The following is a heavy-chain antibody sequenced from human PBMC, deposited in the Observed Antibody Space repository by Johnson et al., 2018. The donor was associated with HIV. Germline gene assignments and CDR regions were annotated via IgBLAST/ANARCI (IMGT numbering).Heavy chain of an antibody. V-gene: IGHV3-13*01. CDR2: IGTAGDT. Sequence: VQLVESGGGLVQPGGSLRLSCAASGFTFSSYDMHWVRQATGKGLEWVSAIGTAGDTYYADSVKGRFTISRDNSKNTLYLHMNSLRAEDTAVYYCARDQSNGWNRGAFDIWGQGTVVTVSS. CDR1: GFTFSSYD. CDR3: ARDQSNGWNRGAFDI. D-gene: IGHD6-19*01. J-gene: IGHJ3*02.